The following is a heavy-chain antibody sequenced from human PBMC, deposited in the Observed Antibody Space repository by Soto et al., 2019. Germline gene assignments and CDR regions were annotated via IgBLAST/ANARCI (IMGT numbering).Heavy chain of an antibody. CDR3: AKWDYDSSGYSVFDS. CDR2: ISGSGGST. D-gene: IGHD3-22*01. V-gene: IGHV3-23*01. Sequence: GGSLRLSCAASGFTFSSYAMSWVRQAPGKGLEWVSAISGSGGSTYYADSVKGRFTISRDNSKNTLYLQMNSLRAEDTAVYYCAKWDYDSSGYSVFDSWGQGTLVTVSS. J-gene: IGHJ4*02. CDR1: GFTFSSYA.